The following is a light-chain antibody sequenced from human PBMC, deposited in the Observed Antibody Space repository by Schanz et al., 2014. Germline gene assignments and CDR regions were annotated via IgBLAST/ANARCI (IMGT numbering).Light chain of an antibody. CDR2: DAS. CDR3: QQRSNWLT. V-gene: IGKV3-11*01. J-gene: IGKJ4*01. CDR1: QSVSSY. Sequence: EIVLTQSPATLSLSPGERATLFCRASQSVSSYLAWYQQKPGQAPRLLIYDASNRATGIPARFSGSGSETDFTLTISSLETEDFAVYYCQQRSNWLTFGGGTKVKIK.